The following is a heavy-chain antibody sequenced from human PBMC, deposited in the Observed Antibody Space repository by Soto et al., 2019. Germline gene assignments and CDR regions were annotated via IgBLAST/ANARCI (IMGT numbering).Heavy chain of an antibody. CDR2: IYSGGST. D-gene: IGHD3-3*01. J-gene: IGHJ6*03. Sequence: GGSLRLSCAASGFTVSSNYMSWVRQAPGKGLEWVSVIYSGGSTYYADSVKGRFTISRDNSKNTLYLQMNSLTAEDTAVYYCARDQRGVLEWLLEIPQGGTYYYYYMDVWGKGTTVTVSS. CDR3: ARDQRGVLEWLLEIPQGGTYYYYYMDV. V-gene: IGHV3-66*01. CDR1: GFTVSSNY.